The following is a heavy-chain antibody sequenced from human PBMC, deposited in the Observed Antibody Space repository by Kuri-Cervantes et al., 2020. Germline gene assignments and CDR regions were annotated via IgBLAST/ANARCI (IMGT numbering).Heavy chain of an antibody. Sequence: GGSLRLSCAASGFTFSSYGMHWVRQAPGKGLEWVAFIRYDGSNKYYADSVKGRFTISRDNSKNTLYLQMNSLRDDDTSIYYCVRLGNAFDLWGQGTKVTVSS. CDR1: GFTFSSYG. CDR3: VRLGNAFDL. D-gene: IGHD3-16*01. J-gene: IGHJ3*01. V-gene: IGHV3-30*02. CDR2: IRYDGSNK.